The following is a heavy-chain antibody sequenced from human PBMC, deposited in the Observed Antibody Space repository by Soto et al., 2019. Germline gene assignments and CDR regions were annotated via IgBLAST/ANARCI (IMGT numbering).Heavy chain of an antibody. Sequence: GGSLRLSCTASGFTFGDYAMSWVRQAPGKGLEWVGFIRSKAYGGTTEYAASVKGRFTISRDDSKSIAYLQMNSLKTEDTAVYYCTRDSERQLLYYYYYGMDVWGQGTTGTVSS. D-gene: IGHD2-2*01. V-gene: IGHV3-49*04. J-gene: IGHJ6*02. CDR3: TRDSERQLLYYYYYGMDV. CDR2: IRSKAYGGTT. CDR1: GFTFGDYA.